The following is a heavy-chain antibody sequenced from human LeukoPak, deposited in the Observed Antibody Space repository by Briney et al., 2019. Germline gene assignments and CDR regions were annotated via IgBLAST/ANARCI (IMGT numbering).Heavy chain of an antibody. CDR1: GGSISSYG. J-gene: IGHJ5*02. CDR3: ARDPELDRGAACYSLSDP. V-gene: IGHV4-4*07. CDR2: IYTSGST. Sequence: SETLSLTCAVSGGSISSYGWSWIRQPAGQGLEWIGRIYTSGSTNYNPSLKSRVTMSLDTSKNQFALKLTSVTAADTAVYYCARDPELDRGAACYSLSDPWGLGTLVTASS. D-gene: IGHD2-15*01.